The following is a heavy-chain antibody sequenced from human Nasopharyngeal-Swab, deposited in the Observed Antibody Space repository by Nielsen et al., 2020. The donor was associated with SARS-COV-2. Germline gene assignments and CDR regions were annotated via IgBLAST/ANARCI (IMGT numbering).Heavy chain of an antibody. V-gene: IGHV3-7*05. CDR3: AKGTGATYRAIDY. CDR2: MRKDGSEK. J-gene: IGHJ4*02. CDR1: GFTFSNYW. D-gene: IGHD1-26*01. Sequence: GESLKISCAASGFTFSNYWMSWVRQAPGKGLEWVANMRKDGSEKYYVDSVKGRFTISRDNAENSLFLQMDSLRAEDTAVYYCAKGTGATYRAIDYWGQGTLVTASS.